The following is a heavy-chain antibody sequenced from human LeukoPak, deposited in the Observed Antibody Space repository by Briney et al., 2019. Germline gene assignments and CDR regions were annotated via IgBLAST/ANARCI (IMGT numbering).Heavy chain of an antibody. CDR3: ALEYGIVVVPAAAPFG. Sequence: GASVKVSCKASGGTFSSYAISWVRQAPGQGLEWMGGIIPIFGTANYAQKFQGRVTITADESTSTAYMELSSLRSEDTAVYYCALEYGIVVVPAAAPFGWGQGTLVTVSS. V-gene: IGHV1-69*13. CDR2: IIPIFGTA. J-gene: IGHJ4*02. CDR1: GGTFSSYA. D-gene: IGHD2-2*01.